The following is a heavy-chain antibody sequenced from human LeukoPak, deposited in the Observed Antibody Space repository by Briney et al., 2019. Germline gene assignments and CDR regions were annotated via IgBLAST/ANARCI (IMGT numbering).Heavy chain of an antibody. V-gene: IGHV4-61*02. CDR1: GSSISSGVYY. CDR3: ATYRDDWFDP. CDR2: IHTRGTT. J-gene: IGHJ5*02. Sequence: SETLSLTCTVSGSSISSGVYYWSWIRQPAGKGLEWIGRIHTRGTTNYNPSLESRVIMSEDTSKNHFSLKLTSVTAADTAFYYCATYRDDWFDPWGQGILVTVSS. D-gene: IGHD5-24*01.